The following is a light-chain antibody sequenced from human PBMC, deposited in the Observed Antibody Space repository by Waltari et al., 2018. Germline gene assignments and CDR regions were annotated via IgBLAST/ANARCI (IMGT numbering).Light chain of an antibody. J-gene: IGKJ4*01. CDR3: QQYVSSPLT. CDR2: GAS. Sequence: EIVLTQSPGTLSLSPGERATLSCRASQSVSSIYLAWYQQKPGQTPRLLIYGASSRATGIPDRVSGSGSGTDFTLTISRLEPEDSAVYYCQQYVSSPLTFGGGTKVEIK. V-gene: IGKV3-20*01. CDR1: QSVSSIY.